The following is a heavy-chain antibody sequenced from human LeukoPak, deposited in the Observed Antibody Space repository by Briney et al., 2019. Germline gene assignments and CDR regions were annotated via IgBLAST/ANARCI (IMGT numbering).Heavy chain of an antibody. J-gene: IGHJ4*02. CDR2: INHSGSN. V-gene: IGHV4-34*01. CDR3: ASVSSPFWSHRAYYFDY. CDR1: GGSFSGYY. Sequence: SXTLSLTCAVYGGSFSGYYWSWIRQPPGKGLEWIGEINHSGSNNYKTSLKSGVTISVETSKKQFTLKLSSVTAADTAVYYCASVSSPFWSHRAYYFDYWGQGTLVTVSS. D-gene: IGHD3-3*01.